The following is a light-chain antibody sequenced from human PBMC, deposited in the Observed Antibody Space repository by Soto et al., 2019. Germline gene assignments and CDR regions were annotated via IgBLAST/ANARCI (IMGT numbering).Light chain of an antibody. V-gene: IGKV1-5*03. Sequence: IQMTQSPSTLSASVGDRVTITCRASQNIRSWLAWYQQKPGKAPKLLIYKASSLESGVPSRFSGSGSGTEFTLTISSLQPDDFATYYCQQYASYWTFGQGTKVDIK. CDR1: QNIRSW. J-gene: IGKJ1*01. CDR2: KAS. CDR3: QQYASYWT.